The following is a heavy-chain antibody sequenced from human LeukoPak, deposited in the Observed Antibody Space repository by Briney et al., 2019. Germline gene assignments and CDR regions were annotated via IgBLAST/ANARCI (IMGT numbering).Heavy chain of an antibody. CDR3: AKRRGGWYFNDDYGMDV. CDR1: GFTFSGYG. J-gene: IGHJ6*02. CDR2: ISYDGSNK. V-gene: IGHV3-30*18. D-gene: IGHD6-19*01. Sequence: PGGSLRLSCAASGFTFSGYGMHWVRQAPGKAPEWVAVISYDGSNKYYADSVKGRFTISRDNSKNTLYLQMNSLRAEDTAVYYCAKRRGGWYFNDDYGMDVWGQGTTVTVSS.